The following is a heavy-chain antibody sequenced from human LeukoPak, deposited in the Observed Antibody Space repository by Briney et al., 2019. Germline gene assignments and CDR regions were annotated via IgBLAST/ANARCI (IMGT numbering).Heavy chain of an antibody. CDR1: GFSFSSYA. V-gene: IGHV3-23*01. J-gene: IGHJ4*02. D-gene: IGHD6-6*01. CDR3: AKWKYSNSGIDDY. Sequence: GGSLRVSCAASGFSFSSYAMGWVRQAPGKGLEWVSATSGSGDYTYYADSVKGRFTISRDNSKNTLYLQMSGLRAEDTAIYYCAKWKYSNSGIDDYWGQGTLVTVSS. CDR2: TSGSGDYT.